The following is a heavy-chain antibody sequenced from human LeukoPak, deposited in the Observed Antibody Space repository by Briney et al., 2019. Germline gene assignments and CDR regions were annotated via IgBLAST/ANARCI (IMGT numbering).Heavy chain of an antibody. CDR2: IIPIFGTA. CDR1: GGTFSSYA. CDR3: ARDDRNDFWSGPGKRSFYCYGMDV. Sequence: ASVKVSCKASGGTFSSYAISWVRQAPGQGLEWMGGIIPIFGTANYAQKFQGRVTITADESTSTAYMELSSLRSEDTAVYYCARDDRNDFWSGPGKRSFYCYGMDVWGQGTTVTVSS. J-gene: IGHJ6*02. D-gene: IGHD3-3*01. V-gene: IGHV1-69*13.